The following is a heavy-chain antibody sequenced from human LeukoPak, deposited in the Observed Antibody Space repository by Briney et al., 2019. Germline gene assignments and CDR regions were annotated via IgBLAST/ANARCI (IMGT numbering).Heavy chain of an antibody. J-gene: IGHJ4*02. D-gene: IGHD6-19*01. V-gene: IGHV4-59*08. CDR3: ARWYSSGWAFDY. CDR2: VHYSGST. Sequence: SETLSLTCTVSGGTISSYYWNWIRQPPGKGLEWIGYVHYSGSTKYNPSLRSRVTISVDTSKNQFSLKLSSVIAADTAVYYCARWYSSGWAFDYWGQGTLVTVSS. CDR1: GGTISSYY.